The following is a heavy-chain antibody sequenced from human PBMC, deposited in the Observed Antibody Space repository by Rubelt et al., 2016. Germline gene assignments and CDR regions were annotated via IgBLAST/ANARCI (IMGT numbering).Heavy chain of an antibody. V-gene: IGHV1-69*06. CDR3: ARAVDIAVAGDVWRDY. D-gene: IGHD6-19*01. CDR1: GGTFSSYA. J-gene: IGHJ4*02. Sequence: QVQLVQSGAEVKKPGSSVKVSCKASGGTFSSYAISWVRQAPGQGLAWVGGIIPIFGTSNYAQKFQGSVTLTGDKSTSAAYMELRSLRYEDTAVYDGARAVDIAVAGDVWRDYWGQGTLVTVSS. CDR2: IIPIFGTS.